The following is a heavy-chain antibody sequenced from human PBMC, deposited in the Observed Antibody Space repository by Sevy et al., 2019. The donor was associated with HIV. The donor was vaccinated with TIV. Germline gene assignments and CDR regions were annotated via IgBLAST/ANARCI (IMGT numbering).Heavy chain of an antibody. V-gene: IGHV3-23*01. Sequence: GGSLRISCAASGFTFDDYAIHWVRQAPGKGLEWVSGISGSGGSTYYADSLKGRFTIFRDNSKNTLYLQMNSLRVEDTAVYYCAKGDRTFYGLDVWGQGTTVTVSS. CDR1: GFTFDDYA. J-gene: IGHJ6*02. CDR2: ISGSGGST. CDR3: AKGDRTFYGLDV. D-gene: IGHD2-15*01.